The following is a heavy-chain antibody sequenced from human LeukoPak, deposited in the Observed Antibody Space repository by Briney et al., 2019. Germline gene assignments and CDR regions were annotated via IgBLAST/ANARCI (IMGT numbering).Heavy chain of an antibody. CDR1: GGSISSYY. Sequence: SETLSLTCTVSGGSISSYYWSWIRQPAGKGLVWIGRIYTIGSTNYNPSFKSQVTMSVDTSKNQFSLKLSSVTAADTAVYYCARACSSTSCREFDAFDIWGQGTMVTVSS. V-gene: IGHV4-4*07. J-gene: IGHJ3*02. CDR3: ARACSSTSCREFDAFDI. CDR2: IYTIGST. D-gene: IGHD2-2*01.